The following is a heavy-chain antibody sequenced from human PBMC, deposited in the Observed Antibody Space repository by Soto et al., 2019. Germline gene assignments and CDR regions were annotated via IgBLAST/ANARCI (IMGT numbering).Heavy chain of an antibody. CDR1: GYSFTSYW. CDR2: IDPSDSYT. J-gene: IGHJ5*02. CDR3: ARGYCRGGSCYSPRYNWFDP. V-gene: IGHV5-10-1*01. Sequence: GESLKISCKGSGYSFTSYWISWVRQMPGKGLEWMGRIDPSDSYTNYSPSFQGHVTISADKSISTAYMELSSLRSEDTAVYYFARGYCRGGSCYSPRYNWFDPWGQGTLVTVS. D-gene: IGHD2-15*01.